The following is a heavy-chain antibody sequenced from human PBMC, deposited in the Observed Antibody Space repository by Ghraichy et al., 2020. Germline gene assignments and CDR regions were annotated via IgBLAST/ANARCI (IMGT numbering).Heavy chain of an antibody. Sequence: SQTLSLTCAISGDSVSSNSAAWNWIRQSPSRGLEWLGRTYYRSKWYNDYAVSVKSRITINPDTSKNQFSLQLNSVTPEDTAVYYCTRQLERPGGNGMDVWGQGTTVTVSS. CDR1: GDSVSSNSAA. D-gene: IGHD1-1*01. CDR3: TRQLERPGGNGMDV. CDR2: TYYRSKWYN. J-gene: IGHJ6*02. V-gene: IGHV6-1*01.